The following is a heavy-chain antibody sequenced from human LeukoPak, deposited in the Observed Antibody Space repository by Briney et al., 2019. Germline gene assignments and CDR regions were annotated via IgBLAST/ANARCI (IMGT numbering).Heavy chain of an antibody. J-gene: IGHJ4*02. Sequence: PGGSLRLSCAASGSTFSDYYMSWIRQAPGKGLEWVSYISSSSSYTNYADSVKGRFTISRDNAKNSLYLQMNSLRAEDTAVYYCAREDAVAGPLIYWGQGTLVTVSS. CDR3: AREDAVAGPLIY. CDR1: GSTFSDYY. V-gene: IGHV3-11*05. D-gene: IGHD6-19*01. CDR2: ISSSSSYT.